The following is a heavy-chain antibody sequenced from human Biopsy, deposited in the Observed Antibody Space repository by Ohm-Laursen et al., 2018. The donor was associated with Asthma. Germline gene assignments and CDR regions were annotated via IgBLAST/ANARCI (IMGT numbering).Heavy chain of an antibody. J-gene: IGHJ4*02. D-gene: IGHD5-12*01. V-gene: IGHV4-61*01. Sequence: SDTLSLTCPVSGGSVSSDKYYWSWIRQPPGKGLGWIAYIFYSGATNYNPALKSRVAQSIDTSKSQFSLRLNSLSAADTAVYYCARGTIVAGIDYWGRGTLVTVSS. CDR2: IFYSGAT. CDR1: GGSVSSDKYY. CDR3: ARGTIVAGIDY.